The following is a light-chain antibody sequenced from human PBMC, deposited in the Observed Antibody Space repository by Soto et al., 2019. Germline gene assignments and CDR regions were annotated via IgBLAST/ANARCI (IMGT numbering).Light chain of an antibody. CDR1: SSNIGAGSD. CDR3: QSYDSILSDMV. J-gene: IGLJ2*01. Sequence: QSVLTQPPSVSGAPGQRVTISCNGSSSNIGAGSDVHWYQQIPGTAPKLPTSGNNNRPTGVPDRFSGSKSGTAAYLAITGLPAEDEADYYCQSYDSILSDMVVGGGTQLTVL. CDR2: GNN. V-gene: IGLV1-40*01.